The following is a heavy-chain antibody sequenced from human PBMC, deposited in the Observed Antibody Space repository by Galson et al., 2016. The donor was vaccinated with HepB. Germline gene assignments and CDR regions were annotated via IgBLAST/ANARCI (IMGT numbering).Heavy chain of an antibody. CDR2: MWFDGSNK. Sequence: SLRLSCAASGFTFSSYGMHWVRQAPGKGLEWVAAMWFDGSNKNYADSVKGRFTISRDNCKNTLYLQMNSLRAEDTAVYYCARGSDYVWGSLSYFDYWGQGTLVTVSS. D-gene: IGHD3-16*01. V-gene: IGHV3-33*01. CDR3: ARGSDYVWGSLSYFDY. CDR1: GFTFSSYG. J-gene: IGHJ4*02.